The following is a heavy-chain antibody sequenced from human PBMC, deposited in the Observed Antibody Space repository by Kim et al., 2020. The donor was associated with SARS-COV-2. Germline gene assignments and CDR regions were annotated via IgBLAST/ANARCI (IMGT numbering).Heavy chain of an antibody. V-gene: IGHV3-33*01. Sequence: WYQDSNKYYAYSVKGRFTIARDNSKNTLYLQMNSLRAEDTAVYYCAGGYDYWGQGTLVTVSS. CDR3: AGGYDY. D-gene: IGHD3-22*01. J-gene: IGHJ4*02. CDR2: WYQDSNK.